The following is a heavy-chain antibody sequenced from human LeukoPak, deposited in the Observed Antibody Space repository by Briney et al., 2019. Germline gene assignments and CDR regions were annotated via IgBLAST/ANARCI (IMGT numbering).Heavy chain of an antibody. Sequence: ASVKVSCKVSGYSLNELSMHWVRQAPGKGLEWMGGFDPEEGETFYARQFQGRLTMTEDTSTDTSYMELRSLTSEDTALYYCAPYPPLGWFGEPPRYSWGQGTLVTASS. J-gene: IGHJ4*02. D-gene: IGHD3-10*01. V-gene: IGHV1-24*01. CDR2: FDPEEGET. CDR3: APYPPLGWFGEPPRYS. CDR1: GYSLNELS.